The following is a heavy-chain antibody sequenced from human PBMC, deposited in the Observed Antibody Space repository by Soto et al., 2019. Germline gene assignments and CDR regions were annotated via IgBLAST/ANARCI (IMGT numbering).Heavy chain of an antibody. D-gene: IGHD2-15*01. CDR2: IIPIFSRT. CDR3: ARDVVRSTAVDS. CDR1: GGSFSTSS. J-gene: IGHJ4*02. Sequence: QVQLVQSGTEVKEPGSSVKVSCKASGGSFSTSSFVWVRQGPGQGLEWMGGIIPIFSRTNLAQKFQGRVTFSADESTRTTYMELRSLTSEDTAIYYCARDVVRSTAVDSWGQGTLVTGSS. V-gene: IGHV1-69*01.